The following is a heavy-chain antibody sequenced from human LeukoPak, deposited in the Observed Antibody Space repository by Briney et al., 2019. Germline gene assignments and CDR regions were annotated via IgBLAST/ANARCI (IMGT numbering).Heavy chain of an antibody. D-gene: IGHD3-9*01. J-gene: IGHJ4*02. V-gene: IGHV3-23*01. CDR2: ISGSTDIT. Sequence: GGSLRLSCAATGFTFNSYALSWVRQAPGKGLEWISAISGSTDITYYVDSVKGRFTISRDNSKNTLSLQMNSLRAEDTAIYYCARGAPLRYFDWLPPYYFDYWGQGTLVTVSS. CDR3: ARGAPLRYFDWLPPYYFDY. CDR1: GFTFNSYA.